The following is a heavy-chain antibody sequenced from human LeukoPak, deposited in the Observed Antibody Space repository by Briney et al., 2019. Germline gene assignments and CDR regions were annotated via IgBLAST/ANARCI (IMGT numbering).Heavy chain of an antibody. CDR1: GFTFSSYA. D-gene: IGHD6-13*01. CDR2: ISYDGSNK. CDR3: ARDLAAADDNWFDP. Sequence: GRSLRLSCAASGFTFSSYAMHWVRQAPGKGLEWVAVISYDGSNKYYADSVKGRFTISRDNSKNTLYLQMNSLRAEDTAVYYCARDLAAADDNWFDPWGQGTLVTVSS. J-gene: IGHJ5*02. V-gene: IGHV3-30-3*01.